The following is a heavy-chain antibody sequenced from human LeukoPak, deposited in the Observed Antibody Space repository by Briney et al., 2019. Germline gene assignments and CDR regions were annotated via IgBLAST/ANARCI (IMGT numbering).Heavy chain of an antibody. CDR1: GFTFNGCS. D-gene: IGHD4-17*01. CDR2: ISTSSSYI. Sequence: SGGSLRLSCTASGFTFNGCSMNWVRQAPGKGLEWVSSISTSSSYIYYADSVKGRFTISRNNPKNSLYLQMNSLRAEDTAVYYCARNRGDPSYFDYWGQGTLVTVSS. CDR3: ARNRGDPSYFDY. J-gene: IGHJ4*02. V-gene: IGHV3-21*01.